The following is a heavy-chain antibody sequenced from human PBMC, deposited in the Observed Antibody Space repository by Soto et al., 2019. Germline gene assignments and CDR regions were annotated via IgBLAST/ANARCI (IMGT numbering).Heavy chain of an antibody. CDR2: ISAYNGNT. J-gene: IGHJ3*01. V-gene: IGHV1-18*01. CDR1: GYTFTSYG. D-gene: IGHD3-3*01. Sequence: GASVKVSCKXSGYTFTSYGISWVRQAPGQGLEWMGWISAYNGNTNYAQKLQGRVTMTTDTSTSTAYMELRSLRSDDTAVYYCARDRRITIFRVVIGDAFDVWGQGTMVTVSS. CDR3: ARDRRITIFRVVIGDAFDV.